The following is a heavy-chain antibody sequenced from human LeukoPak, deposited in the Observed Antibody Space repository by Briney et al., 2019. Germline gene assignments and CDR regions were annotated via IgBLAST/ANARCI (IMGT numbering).Heavy chain of an antibody. Sequence: GGSLRLSCAASGLSFSDFHMSWIRQAPGKGLKWISYIRSSSDYTHYADSVKGRFTISRDNAKKSLYLQMNSLRAEDTAVYYCAGPTCLRGGFCTTNSWGQGGQVSVSS. V-gene: IGHV3-11*03. D-gene: IGHD1-1*01. J-gene: IGHJ4*02. CDR2: IRSSSDYT. CDR1: GLSFSDFH. CDR3: AGPTCLRGGFCTTNS.